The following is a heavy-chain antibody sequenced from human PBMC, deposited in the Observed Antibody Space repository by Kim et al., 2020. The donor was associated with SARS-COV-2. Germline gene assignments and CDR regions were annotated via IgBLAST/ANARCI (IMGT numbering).Heavy chain of an antibody. D-gene: IGHD6-13*01. V-gene: IGHV3-53*01. CDR2: T. J-gene: IGHJ4*02. CDR3: ASTIAAAGPDY. Sequence: TKSATSVKGRFTISKDNSKNTLYLQMNSLRAEDTAVYYWASTIAAAGPDYWGQGTLVTVSS.